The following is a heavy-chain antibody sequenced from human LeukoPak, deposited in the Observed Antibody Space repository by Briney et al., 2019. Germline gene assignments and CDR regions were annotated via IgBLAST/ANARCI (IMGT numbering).Heavy chain of an antibody. CDR1: GYTFTSYG. D-gene: IGHD3-10*01. CDR3: ARSEKLLWFGELFR. CDR2: IIPIFGTA. Sequence: ASVKVSCKASGYTFTSYGISWVRQAPGQGLEWMGGIIPIFGTANYAQKFQGRVTITADESTSTAYMELSSLRSEDTAVYYCARSEKLLWFGELFRWGQGTLVTVSS. V-gene: IGHV1-69*13. J-gene: IGHJ4*02.